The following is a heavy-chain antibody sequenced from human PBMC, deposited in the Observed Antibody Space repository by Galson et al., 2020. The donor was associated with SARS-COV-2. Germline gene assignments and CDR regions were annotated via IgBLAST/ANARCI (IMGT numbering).Heavy chain of an antibody. CDR2: ISAYNGNT. D-gene: IGHD6-13*01. CDR3: ARDDGSSWYGSLGPYYYYYYMDV. Sequence: ASVKVSCKASGYTFTSYGISWVRQAPGQGLEWMGWISAYNGNTNYAQKLQGRVTMTTDTSTSTAYMELRSLRSDDTAVYYCARDDGSSWYGSLGPYYYYYYMDVWGKGTTVTVSS. CDR1: GYTFTSYG. V-gene: IGHV1-18*01. J-gene: IGHJ6*03.